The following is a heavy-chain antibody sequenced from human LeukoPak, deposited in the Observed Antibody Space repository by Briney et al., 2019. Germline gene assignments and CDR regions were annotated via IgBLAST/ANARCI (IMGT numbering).Heavy chain of an antibody. J-gene: IGHJ4*02. Sequence: ASVKVSCKASGYTFTNYYIHCMRQAPGQGLEWMGIINPSGGSTSYAQKFQGRVTITADKSTSTAYMELSSLRSEDTAVYYCARVGTPEITAQFDYWGQGTLVTVSS. CDR2: INPSGGST. V-gene: IGHV1-46*01. CDR3: ARVGTPEITAQFDY. CDR1: GYTFTNYY. D-gene: IGHD3-16*01.